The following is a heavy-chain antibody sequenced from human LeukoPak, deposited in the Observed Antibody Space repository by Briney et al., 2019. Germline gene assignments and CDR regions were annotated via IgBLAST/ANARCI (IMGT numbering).Heavy chain of an antibody. J-gene: IGHJ4*02. CDR3: ARPWVSVAGTSHDDY. CDR2: IYYSGST. Sequence: SETLSLTCTVSGGSISSSSYYRGWIRQPPGKGLEWIGSIYYSGSTYYNPSLKSRVTISVDTSKNQFSLKLSSVTAADTAVYYCARPWVSVAGTSHDDYWGQGTLVTVSS. CDR1: GGSISSSSYY. V-gene: IGHV4-39*01. D-gene: IGHD6-19*01.